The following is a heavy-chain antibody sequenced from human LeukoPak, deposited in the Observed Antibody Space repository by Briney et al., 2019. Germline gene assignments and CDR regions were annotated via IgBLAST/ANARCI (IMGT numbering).Heavy chain of an antibody. V-gene: IGHV4-30-2*01. CDR2: IFHTGHT. CDR3: ARGFYGAGSHFDY. D-gene: IGHD3-10*01. CDR1: GGSISSGDFP. Sequence: SETLSLTCAVSGGSISSGDFPWSWIRQPPGKGLEWIGYIFHTGHTSYDPSLKSRVTISVDMSKNQLSLRLTSVTAADTAVYYCARGFYGAGSHFDYWGQGTLVTVSS. J-gene: IGHJ4*02.